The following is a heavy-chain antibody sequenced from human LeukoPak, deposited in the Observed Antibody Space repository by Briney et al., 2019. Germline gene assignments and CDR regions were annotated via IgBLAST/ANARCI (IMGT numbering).Heavy chain of an antibody. CDR2: LYSGGGT. CDR3: TKLKGWYGEGFFDY. D-gene: IGHD6-19*01. Sequence: PGGSLRLSCAASGFTVSSNYMSWVRQPAGKGLECGSVLYSGGGTFYADSVSGRFTIYRDTSKNTLYIQMNDLRADDTAVYYCTKLKGWYGEGFFDYWGQGTLVTVSS. CDR1: GFTVSSNY. J-gene: IGHJ4*02. V-gene: IGHV3-53*01.